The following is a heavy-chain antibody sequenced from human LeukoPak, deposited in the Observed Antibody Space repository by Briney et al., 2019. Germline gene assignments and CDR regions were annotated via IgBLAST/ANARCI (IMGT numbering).Heavy chain of an antibody. D-gene: IGHD3-22*01. CDR2: INHSGGNT. J-gene: IGHJ3*02. CDR1: GYTFTRYY. V-gene: IGHV1-46*03. Sequence: ASVKVSCKASGYTFTRYYMHWVRQAPGQGLEWMGIINHSGGNTKYAQKFHGRVTMTRDMSRTTIYMQLSSLRSEHTPGYYFPRERSSGYNDAFDIWGQGTRVTVSS. CDR3: PRERSSGYNDAFDI.